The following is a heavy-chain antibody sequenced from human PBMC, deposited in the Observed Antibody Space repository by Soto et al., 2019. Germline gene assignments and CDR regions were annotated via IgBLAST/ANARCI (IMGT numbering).Heavy chain of an antibody. J-gene: IGHJ4*02. Sequence: GGSLRLSCAASGFTFSSYAMSWVRQAPGKGLEWVSAISGSGGSTYYADSVKGRFTISRDNSKNTLYLQMNSLRAEDTAVYYCAKGREYSSGWYVGYWGQGTLVTVSS. CDR1: GFTFSSYA. D-gene: IGHD6-19*01. CDR3: AKGREYSSGWYVGY. CDR2: ISGSGGST. V-gene: IGHV3-23*01.